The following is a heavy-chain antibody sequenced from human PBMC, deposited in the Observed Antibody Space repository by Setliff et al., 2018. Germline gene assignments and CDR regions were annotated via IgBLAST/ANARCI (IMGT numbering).Heavy chain of an antibody. Sequence: GASVKVSCKASGGTFSSYGISWVRQAPGQGLEWMGGTIPMFGTIDYARKFQGRVTIITDESTSTAYMELRSLGSDDTAVYYCARYITGTTPADYWGQGTLVTVSS. CDR3: ARYITGTTPADY. J-gene: IGHJ4*02. CDR1: GGTFSSYG. CDR2: TIPMFGTI. V-gene: IGHV1-69*05. D-gene: IGHD1-7*01.